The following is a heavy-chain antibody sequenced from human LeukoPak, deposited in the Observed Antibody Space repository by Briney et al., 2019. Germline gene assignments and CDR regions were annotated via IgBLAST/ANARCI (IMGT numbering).Heavy chain of an antibody. J-gene: IGHJ4*02. Sequence: SETLSLTCTVSGDSISSGDYYWSWIRQPAGKGLEWIGRISSSGSTNYNPSLKSRVTISVDTSKNQFSLKLSSVTAADTAVYYCARDRDGYNSPYYFDYWGQGTLVTVSS. D-gene: IGHD5-24*01. CDR3: ARDRDGYNSPYYFDY. V-gene: IGHV4-61*02. CDR1: GDSISSGDYY. CDR2: ISSSGST.